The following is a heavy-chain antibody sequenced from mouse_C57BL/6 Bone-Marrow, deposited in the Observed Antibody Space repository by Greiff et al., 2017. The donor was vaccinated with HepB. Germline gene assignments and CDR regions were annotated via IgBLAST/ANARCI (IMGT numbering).Heavy chain of an antibody. CDR1: GFNIKDDY. V-gene: IGHV14-4*01. CDR3: TTDSNCRCAY. D-gene: IGHD2-5*01. J-gene: IGHJ3*01. Sequence: EVQLQQSGAELVRPGASVKLSCTASGFNIKDDYMHWVKQRPEQGLEWIGWIDPENGDTEYASKFQGKATITADTSSNTAYLQLSSLTSEDTAVYSCTTDSNCRCAYWGQGTLVTVSA. CDR2: IDPENGDT.